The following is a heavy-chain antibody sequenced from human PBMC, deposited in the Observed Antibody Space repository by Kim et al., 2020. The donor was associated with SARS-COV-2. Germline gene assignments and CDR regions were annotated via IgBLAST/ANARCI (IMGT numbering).Heavy chain of an antibody. Sequence: GGSLRLSCAASELTFSSYAMAWVRQVPGKGLEWVSSISGSGDRPYYADSVKGRFDISRDNSKNTMDLQMSRLRAEDTAIYYCGKVMTSADYYWYGLDVWGQGTTVIVSS. CDR1: ELTFSSYA. D-gene: IGHD3-16*01. CDR2: ISGSGDRP. J-gene: IGHJ6*02. V-gene: IGHV3-23*01. CDR3: GKVMTSADYYWYGLDV.